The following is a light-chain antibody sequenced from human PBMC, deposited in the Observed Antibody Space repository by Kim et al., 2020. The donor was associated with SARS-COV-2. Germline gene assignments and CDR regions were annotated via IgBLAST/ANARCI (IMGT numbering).Light chain of an antibody. CDR1: SSDVCGYNY. Sequence: SPGQSITISCTGTSSDVCGYNYVSWYQQHPGKAPKLIIYDVSMRPSGVSNRFSGSKSGNTASLTISGLQAEDEADYYCSSYSNSEVFGRGTKVTVL. J-gene: IGLJ3*02. CDR3: SSYSNSEV. CDR2: DVS. V-gene: IGLV2-14*03.